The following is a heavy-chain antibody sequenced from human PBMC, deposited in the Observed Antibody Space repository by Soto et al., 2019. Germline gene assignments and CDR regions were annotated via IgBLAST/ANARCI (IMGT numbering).Heavy chain of an antibody. CDR2: VFSSGYSETT. V-gene: IGHV4-39*01. CDR3: ARRNGLASDFDP. J-gene: IGHJ5*02. CDR1: GFSISSSNYY. Sequence: SETLSVTCAVSGFSISSSNYYWVWIRQPPGKGLEWIGYVFSSGYSETTHYNPSLKSRVAISVDTSKNQFSLKLNSVTAADTAVYYCARRNGLASDFDPWGQGTLVTVSS. D-gene: IGHD6-13*01.